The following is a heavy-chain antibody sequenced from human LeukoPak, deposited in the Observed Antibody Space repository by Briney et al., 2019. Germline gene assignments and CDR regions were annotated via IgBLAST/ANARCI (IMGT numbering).Heavy chain of an antibody. Sequence: PSETLSLTCTVSGYSISSGYYWGWIPQPPEQRLEGIGTIYHSGSTYHTPFLKSRVTISVDTSKNQFSLKLSSVTATDTAVYYSARGRDGYNKWPLDDFDISGQGTMVTASS. CDR2: IYHSGST. D-gene: IGHD5-24*01. CDR3: ARGRDGYNKWPLDDFDI. CDR1: GYSISSGYY. V-gene: IGHV4-38-2*02. J-gene: IGHJ3*02.